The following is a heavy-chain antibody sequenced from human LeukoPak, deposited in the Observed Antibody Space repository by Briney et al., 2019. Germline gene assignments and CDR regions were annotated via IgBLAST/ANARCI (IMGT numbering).Heavy chain of an antibody. Sequence: GGSLRLSCAASGSTFSTYGMSWVRQAPGKGLEWVSAISGSGGSTYYADSVKGRFTISRDNSKNTLYLQMNSLRAEDTAVYYCAGRGSGSYFDYWGQGTLVTVSS. J-gene: IGHJ4*02. CDR2: ISGSGGST. V-gene: IGHV3-23*01. CDR1: GSTFSTYG. D-gene: IGHD3-10*01. CDR3: AGRGSGSYFDY.